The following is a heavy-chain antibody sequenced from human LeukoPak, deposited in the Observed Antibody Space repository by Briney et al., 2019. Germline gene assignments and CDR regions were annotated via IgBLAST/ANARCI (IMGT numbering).Heavy chain of an antibody. D-gene: IGHD6-19*01. V-gene: IGHV4-59*11. Sequence: SETLSLTCTVSGGSISSHYWNWIRQPPGKGLEWIGYIFYTGSTDYNPSLKSRVTMSVDTSKNQFSLNLSSVTAADTAVYYCAREGAVAGRGYYFDLWGRATPVTVSS. J-gene: IGHJ2*01. CDR2: IFYTGST. CDR3: AREGAVAGRGYYFDL. CDR1: GGSISSHY.